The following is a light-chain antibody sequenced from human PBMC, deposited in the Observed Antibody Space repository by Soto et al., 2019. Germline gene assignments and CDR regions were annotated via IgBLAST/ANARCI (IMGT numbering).Light chain of an antibody. Sequence: DIVLTQSRGTLSLSPGERATLSCRASQSVSSNHLAWYQQKPGQAPRLLIYGGSSRATGIPVRFSGSGSETDFTLTITRLEPEDFAVYYCQQYSSSRTFGQGTKVDI. V-gene: IGKV3-20*01. J-gene: IGKJ1*01. CDR2: GGS. CDR1: QSVSSNH. CDR3: QQYSSSRT.